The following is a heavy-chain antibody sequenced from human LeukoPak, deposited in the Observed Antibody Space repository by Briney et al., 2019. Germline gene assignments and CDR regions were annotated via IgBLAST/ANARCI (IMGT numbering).Heavy chain of an antibody. CDR2: INPNNGAT. Sequence: ASVKVSCKASGYTFTGYFIHWVRQAPGQGLEWMGWINPNNGATNYAQKFQGRVTMTRDTSISTAYMELSRLISDDTAVYYCARGYSYGATDGFDIWGQGTMVTVSS. J-gene: IGHJ3*02. V-gene: IGHV1-2*02. CDR3: ARGYSYGATDGFDI. CDR1: GYTFTGYF. D-gene: IGHD5-18*01.